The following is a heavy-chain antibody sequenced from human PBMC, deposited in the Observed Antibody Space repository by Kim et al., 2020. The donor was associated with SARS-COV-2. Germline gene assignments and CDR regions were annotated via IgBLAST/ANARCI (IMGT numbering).Heavy chain of an antibody. CDR1: GYTFTNYG. V-gene: IGHV1-18*01. CDR2: ISAYNGNT. Sequence: ASVKVSCKASGYTFTNYGISWVRQAPGQGLEWMGWISAYNGNTNYAQKLQGRVTMTTDTSTSTAYMELRSLRSDDTAVYYCARGLGFHYDTLTGYGSGFDCWGQGTLVTVSS. J-gene: IGHJ4*02. D-gene: IGHD3-9*01. CDR3: ARGLGFHYDTLTGYGSGFDC.